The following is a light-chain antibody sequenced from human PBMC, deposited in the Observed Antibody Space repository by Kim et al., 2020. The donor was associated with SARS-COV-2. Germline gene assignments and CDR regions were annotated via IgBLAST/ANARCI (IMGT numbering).Light chain of an antibody. CDR2: LNSDGSH. CDR3: QTWGTGIHWV. CDR1: SGHSSYA. J-gene: IGLJ3*02. Sequence: SVNLPCTLTSGHSSYALAWHQQQPERGPRYLMKLNSDGSHSKGDGIPDRFSGSSSGAERYLTISSLQSEDEADYYCQTWGTGIHWVFGGGTQLTVL. V-gene: IGLV4-69*01.